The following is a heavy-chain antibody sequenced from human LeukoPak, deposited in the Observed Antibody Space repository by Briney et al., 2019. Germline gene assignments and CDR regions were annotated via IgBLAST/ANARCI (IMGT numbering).Heavy chain of an antibody. CDR1: GYSCTSHW. Sequence: GESLKISCKGSGYSCTSHWIGWVRQMPGKGLEWMGIIYPGDSGTRYSPSFQGQVTISADKSISTAYLQWSSLRASDTAMYYCARRYCSGSTCYYFDSWGQGTLVTVSS. D-gene: IGHD2-15*01. V-gene: IGHV5-51*01. CDR2: IYPGDSGT. J-gene: IGHJ4*02. CDR3: ARRYCSGSTCYYFDS.